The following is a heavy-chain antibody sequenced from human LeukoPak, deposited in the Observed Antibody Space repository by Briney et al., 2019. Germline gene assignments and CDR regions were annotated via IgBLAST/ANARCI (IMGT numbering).Heavy chain of an antibody. CDR1: GFTFRSSS. Sequence: PGGSLRLSCAASGFTFRSSSMNWVRQGPGMGLEWVSSISTSSSHIYYADSVEGRFTISRDNAKNSLYLQMNSLRAEDTAVYYCVRSYYGMDVWGQGTTVSVSS. V-gene: IGHV3-21*01. CDR3: VRSYYGMDV. CDR2: ISTSSSHI. J-gene: IGHJ6*02.